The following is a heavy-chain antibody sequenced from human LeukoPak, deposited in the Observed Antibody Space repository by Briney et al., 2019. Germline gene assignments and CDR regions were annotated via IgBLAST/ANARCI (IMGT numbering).Heavy chain of an antibody. Sequence: GGSLRLSSAASGFTFITYGMNWVRQAPGKGLEWVAIIWYDGSDKYYAESVKGRFTISRDNSKNTLFLQVNSLRPEDTAVYYCARVGCTGGSCLAYNYYPMYGRLQGTTVTVSS. CDR2: IWYDGSDK. J-gene: IGHJ6*02. CDR3: ARVGCTGGSCLAYNYYPMYG. CDR1: GFTFITYG. D-gene: IGHD2-15*01. V-gene: IGHV3-33*01.